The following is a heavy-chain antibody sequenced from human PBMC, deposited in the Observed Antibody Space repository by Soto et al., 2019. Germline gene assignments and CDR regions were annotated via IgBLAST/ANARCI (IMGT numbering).Heavy chain of an antibody. D-gene: IGHD2-8*01. J-gene: IGHJ4*02. CDR3: ARRDDCTNGMCFMNYFDS. CDR1: GGSISSSTYY. CDR2: FFIGGNT. V-gene: IGHV4-39*07. Sequence: SETLSLTCTVSGGSISSSTYYWGWMRQPPGKGLEWIASFFIGGNTYYNPSLKGRVAVSLDKSKKQFSLKVTSMTAADTAVYYCARRDDCTNGMCFMNYFDSWGQGVLVTVSS.